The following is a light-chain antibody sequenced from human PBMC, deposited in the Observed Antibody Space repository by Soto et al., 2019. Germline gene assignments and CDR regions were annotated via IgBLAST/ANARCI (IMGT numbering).Light chain of an antibody. CDR1: SSDVGGYNY. V-gene: IGLV2-14*01. J-gene: IGLJ1*01. CDR3: SSYTSSSLDV. CDR2: DVS. Sequence: QSALTQPASVSGSPGQSITISCTGTSSDVGGYNYVSWYQQHPGKAPKRMIYDVSNRHSGVCTRFSGPNSGNTASLTISELQGEDEVDDYCSSYTSSSLDVFGTGTKLTVL.